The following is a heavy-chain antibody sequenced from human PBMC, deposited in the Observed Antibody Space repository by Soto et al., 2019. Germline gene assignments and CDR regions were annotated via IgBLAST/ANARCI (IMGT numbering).Heavy chain of an antibody. Sequence: QVQLVQSGAEVKKPGASVKVSCKASGYTFTGYYMHWVRQAPGQGLEWMGWINPNSGGTNYAQKFQGWVTMTREPSIRTAYIELRRHGTDDTSVYYCERSRHCSGGSCYLHDYVWGSYRHHYFDYWGQGTLVTVSS. V-gene: IGHV1-2*04. CDR2: INPNSGGT. CDR1: GYTFTGYY. CDR3: ERSRHCSGGSCYLHDYVWGSYRHHYFDY. J-gene: IGHJ4*02. D-gene: IGHD3-16*02.